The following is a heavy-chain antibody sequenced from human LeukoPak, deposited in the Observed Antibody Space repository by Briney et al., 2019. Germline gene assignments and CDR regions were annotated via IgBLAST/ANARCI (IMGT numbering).Heavy chain of an antibody. CDR2: IRYDGSYK. CDR1: GFTFSTYG. D-gene: IGHD3-16*01. Sequence: GSLRLSCAASGFTFSTYGMHWVRQAPGKGLEWVAFIRYDGSYKAYADSMRGRFTISRDNSQNTLYLQMNSLRPEDTALYYCAKDVYGGIDYWGQGTLVTVSS. J-gene: IGHJ4*02. CDR3: AKDVYGGIDY. V-gene: IGHV3-30*02.